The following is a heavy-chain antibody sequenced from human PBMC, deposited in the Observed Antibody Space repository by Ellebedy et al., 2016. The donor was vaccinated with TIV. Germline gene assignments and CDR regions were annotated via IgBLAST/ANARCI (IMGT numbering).Heavy chain of an antibody. CDR1: GYTFTGYY. D-gene: IGHD3-9*01. CDR2: INPNSGGT. Sequence: ASVKVSXKASGYTFTGYYMHWVRQAPGQGLEWMGWINPNSGGTNYAQKFQGWVTMTRDTSISTAYMELSRLRSDDTAVYYCARDYDILTGYYHDYYGMDVWGQGTTVTVSS. CDR3: ARDYDILTGYYHDYYGMDV. J-gene: IGHJ6*02. V-gene: IGHV1-2*04.